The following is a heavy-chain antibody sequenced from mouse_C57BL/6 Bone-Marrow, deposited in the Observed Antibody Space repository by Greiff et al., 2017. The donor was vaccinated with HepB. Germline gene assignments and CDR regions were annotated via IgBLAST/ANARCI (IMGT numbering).Heavy chain of an antibody. CDR1: GYTFTSYG. CDR3: ARKVYYYGSSSWFAY. Sequence: QVQLQQSGAELARPGASVKLSCKASGYTFTSYGISWVKQRTGQGLEWIGGIYPRSGNTYYNEKFKGKATLTADKSSSTAYMEIRSLTSEDSAVYFCARKVYYYGSSSWFAYWGQGTLVTVSA. CDR2: IYPRSGNT. V-gene: IGHV1-81*01. J-gene: IGHJ3*01. D-gene: IGHD1-1*01.